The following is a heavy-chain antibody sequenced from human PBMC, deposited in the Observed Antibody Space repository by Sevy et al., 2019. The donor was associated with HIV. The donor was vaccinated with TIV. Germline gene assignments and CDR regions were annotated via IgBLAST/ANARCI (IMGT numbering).Heavy chain of an antibody. CDR2: ITGCGGTT. CDR3: AKEAPGYNFDTSCCFDY. CDR1: RFTFSTYA. Sequence: GGSLRLSCAASRFTFSTYAMSWVRQAPGKGLEWVSAITGCGGTTYYVDSVRGRFTISRDNSKSTLFLQMNSLTAEDTAVYYCAKEAPGYNFDTSCCFDYWGQGTLVTVSS. V-gene: IGHV3-23*01. J-gene: IGHJ4*02. D-gene: IGHD3-22*01.